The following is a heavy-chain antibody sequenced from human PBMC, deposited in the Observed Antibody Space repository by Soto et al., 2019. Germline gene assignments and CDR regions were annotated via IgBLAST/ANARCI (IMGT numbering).Heavy chain of an antibody. J-gene: IGHJ4*02. CDR2: IDSSGDT. V-gene: IGHV3-53*02. Sequence: EVQLLETGGNLIQPGGSLRLSCAASGFTIISNSMSWVRQAPGRGLKWVSVIDSSGDTYYTDSVKGRFILSRDTSRNTLYLQMHNLRTEDTAVYYCARWHTNLNFFESWGQGTLVTVSS. CDR3: ARWHTNLNFFES. D-gene: IGHD2-2*01. CDR1: GFTIISNS.